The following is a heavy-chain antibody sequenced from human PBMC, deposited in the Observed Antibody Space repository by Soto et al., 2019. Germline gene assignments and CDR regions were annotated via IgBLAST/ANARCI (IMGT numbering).Heavy chain of an antibody. D-gene: IGHD3-10*01. CDR1: GFTFGTTD. Sequence: QLLQSGGGLVQPGGSLTLSCAASGFTFGTTDMSWVRQAPGEGLEWVSTIDGSGGITYYADSVKGRFTISRDNSRKTVYLQVNSMRGDDTALYYCVKNSGWFNTWGQGALVTVSS. CDR3: VKNSGWFNT. CDR2: IDGSGGIT. J-gene: IGHJ5*02. V-gene: IGHV3-23*01.